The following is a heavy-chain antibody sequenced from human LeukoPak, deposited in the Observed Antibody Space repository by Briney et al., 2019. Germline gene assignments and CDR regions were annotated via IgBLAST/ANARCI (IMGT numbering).Heavy chain of an antibody. CDR1: GYTFTSYY. CDR3: AREGNSGYYYFDY. V-gene: IGHV1-46*01. J-gene: IGHJ4*02. CDR2: SIPSGGST. D-gene: IGHD3-22*01. Sequence: GASVKVSCKASGYTFTSYYMHWVRQAPGQGLEWMGISIPSGGSTTYAQKFQGRVTMTRDTSTSTVYMELSSLRSEDTAVYYCAREGNSGYYYFDYWGQGTLVTVSS.